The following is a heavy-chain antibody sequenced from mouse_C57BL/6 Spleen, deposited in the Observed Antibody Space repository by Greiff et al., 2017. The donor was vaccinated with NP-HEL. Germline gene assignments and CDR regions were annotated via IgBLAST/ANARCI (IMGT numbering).Heavy chain of an antibody. D-gene: IGHD1-3*01. Sequence: VQLKESGGDLVKPGGSLKLSCAASGFTFSSYGMSWVRQTPDKRLEWVATISSGGSYTYYPDSVKGRFTISRDNAKNTLYLQMSSLKSEDTAMYYCARRSGFPYYFDYWGQGTTLTVSS. V-gene: IGHV5-6*01. CDR3: ARRSGFPYYFDY. J-gene: IGHJ2*01. CDR2: ISSGGSYT. CDR1: GFTFSSYG.